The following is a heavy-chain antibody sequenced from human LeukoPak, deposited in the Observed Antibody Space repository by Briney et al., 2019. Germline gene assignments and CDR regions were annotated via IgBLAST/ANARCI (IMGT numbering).Heavy chain of an antibody. V-gene: IGHV1-18*01. J-gene: IGHJ4*02. D-gene: IGHD6-13*01. CDR1: GFTFTSYG. Sequence: ASVKVSCKASGFTFTSYGFSWVRQAPGQGLEWMGWISAYNGNTNYAQKLQGRVTMNTDTSTSTAYMELRSLISDDTAIYYCARVSSSWYYFAYRGQGTLVTVSS. CDR3: ARVSSSWYYFAY. CDR2: ISAYNGNT.